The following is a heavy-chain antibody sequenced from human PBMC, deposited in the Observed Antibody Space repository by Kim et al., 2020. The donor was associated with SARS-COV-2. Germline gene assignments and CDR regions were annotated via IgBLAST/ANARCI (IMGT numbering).Heavy chain of an antibody. D-gene: IGHD3-10*01. CDR1: GGSISSGGYY. CDR3: ARRGWFGELSAPRGYYYGMDV. CDR2: IYYSGST. J-gene: IGHJ6*02. V-gene: IGHV4-31*03. Sequence: SETLSLTCTVSGGSISSGGYYWSWIRQHPGKGLEWIGYIYYSGSTYYNPSLKSRVTISVDTSKNQFSLKLSSVTAADTAVYYCARRGWFGELSAPRGYYYGMDVWGQGTTVTVSS.